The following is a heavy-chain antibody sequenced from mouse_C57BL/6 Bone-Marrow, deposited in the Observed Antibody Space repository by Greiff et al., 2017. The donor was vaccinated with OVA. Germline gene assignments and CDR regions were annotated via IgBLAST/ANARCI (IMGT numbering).Heavy chain of an antibody. J-gene: IGHJ2*01. CDR2: IYPGSGST. CDR3: ARWSVAYYYGSNYLDD. D-gene: IGHD1-1*01. V-gene: IGHV1-55*01. CDR1: GYTFTSYW. Sequence: QVQLQQPGAELVKPGASVKMSCKASGYTFTSYWITWVKQRPGQGLEWIGDIYPGSGSTNYNEKFKCKATLTVDTSSSTASMQLSSLPSEDTAVNDGARWSVAYYYGSNYLDDWGKGTTLTGSA.